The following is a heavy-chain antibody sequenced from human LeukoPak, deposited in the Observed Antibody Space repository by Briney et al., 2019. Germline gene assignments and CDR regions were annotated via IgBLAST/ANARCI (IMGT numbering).Heavy chain of an antibody. CDR2: IWYDGSNK. CDR3: ARVITMVRGVIIPDYYYGMDV. D-gene: IGHD3-10*01. V-gene: IGHV3-33*08. Sequence: GGSLRLSCAASGFTFGDYGMSWVRQAPGKGLEWVAVIWYDGSNKYYADSVKGRFTISRDNSKNTLYLQMNSLRAEDTAVYYCARVITMVRGVIIPDYYYGMDVWGQGTTVTVSS. J-gene: IGHJ6*02. CDR1: GFTFGDYG.